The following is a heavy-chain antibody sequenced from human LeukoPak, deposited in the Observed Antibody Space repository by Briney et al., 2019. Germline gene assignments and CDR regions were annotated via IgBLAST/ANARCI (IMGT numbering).Heavy chain of an antibody. CDR2: IYYSGST. CDR3: ARHDLDYYDSSGYSEGWFDP. D-gene: IGHD3-22*01. V-gene: IGHV4-31*03. J-gene: IGHJ5*02. Sequence: PSQTLSLTCTVSGGSISSGGYYWSWIRQHPGKGLEWIGYIYYSGSTYYNPSLKSRVTISVDTSKNQFSLKLSSVTAADTAVYYCARHDLDYYDSSGYSEGWFDPWGQGTLVTVSS. CDR1: GGSISSGGYY.